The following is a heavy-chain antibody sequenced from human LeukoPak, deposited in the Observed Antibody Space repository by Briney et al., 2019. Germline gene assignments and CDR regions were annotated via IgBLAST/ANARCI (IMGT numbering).Heavy chain of an antibody. CDR3: AREGLDYGLDY. Sequence: PSETLSLTCTVSGGSISSGDYYWSWIRQPPGKGLEWIGYIYYSGSTYYNPSLKSRVTISVDTSENQFSLKLSSVTAADTAVYYCAREGLDYGLDYWGQGTLVTVSS. V-gene: IGHV4-30-4*01. D-gene: IGHD4-17*01. J-gene: IGHJ4*02. CDR1: GGSISSGDYY. CDR2: IYYSGST.